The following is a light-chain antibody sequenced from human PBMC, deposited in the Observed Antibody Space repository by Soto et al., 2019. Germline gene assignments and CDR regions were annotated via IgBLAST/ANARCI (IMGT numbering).Light chain of an antibody. CDR3: QQYNNWPSWT. V-gene: IGKV3D-15*01. CDR2: DAF. CDR1: RSLDSGQ. J-gene: IGKJ1*01. Sequence: EIVLTQSPGTLSLSPGESATLSCRASRSLDSGQLAWYQQKVGRAPRLLIHDAFMRATGIPDRFSGSGSGTEFTLTISSLQSEDFAVYYCQQYNNWPSWTFGQGTKVDIK.